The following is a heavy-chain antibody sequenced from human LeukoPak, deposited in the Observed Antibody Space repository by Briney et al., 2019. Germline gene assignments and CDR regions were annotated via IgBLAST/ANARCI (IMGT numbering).Heavy chain of an antibody. CDR2: MNPSSGST. CDR1: GYTFTSYD. V-gene: IGHV1-8*03. D-gene: IGHD3-22*01. J-gene: IGHJ3*02. CDR3: ARSTYYYDSSGYSDAFDI. Sequence: ASVKVSCKASGYTFTSYDINWVRQATGQGLEWMGWMNPSSGSTGYAQKFQGRVTITTDESTSTAYMELSSLRSEDTAVYYCARSTYYYDSSGYSDAFDIWGQGTMVTVSS.